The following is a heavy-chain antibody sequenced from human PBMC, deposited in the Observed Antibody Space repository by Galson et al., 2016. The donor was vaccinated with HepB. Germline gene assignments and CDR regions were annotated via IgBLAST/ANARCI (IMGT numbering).Heavy chain of an antibody. CDR3: ARGGASSRWLFP. CDR2: IFYSGAT. CDR1: GGSITNYY. D-gene: IGHD3-22*01. Sequence: ETLSLTCTVSGGSITNYYWSWIRQSPGKGLEWIGYIFYSGATKYNPSLESRITISVDTSKNQFSLKLSSVTAADTAVYYCARGGASSRWLFPWGQGTLITVSS. J-gene: IGHJ5*02. V-gene: IGHV4-59*01.